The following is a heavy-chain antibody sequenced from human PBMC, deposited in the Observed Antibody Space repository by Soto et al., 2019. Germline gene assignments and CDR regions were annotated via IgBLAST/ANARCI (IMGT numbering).Heavy chain of an antibody. J-gene: IGHJ6*02. D-gene: IGHD4-4*01. CDR3: AKVRVNTGGSLAVTTEPYYYYGMDV. CDR1: GFTFSSYG. CDR2: ISYDGSNK. V-gene: IGHV3-30*18. Sequence: GGSLRLSCAASGFTFSSYGMHWVRQAPGKGLEWVAVISYDGSNKYYADSVKGRFTISRDNSKNTLYLQMNSLRAEDTAVYYCAKVRVNTGGSLAVTTEPYYYYGMDVWGQGTTVTVSS.